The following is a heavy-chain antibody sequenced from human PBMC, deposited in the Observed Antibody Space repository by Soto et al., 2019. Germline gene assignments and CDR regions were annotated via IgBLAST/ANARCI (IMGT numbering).Heavy chain of an antibody. CDR1: DDSSSNYK. J-gene: IGHJ6*02. D-gene: IGHD3-10*01. Sequence: QVQLQESGPGLVKPSETLSITCTVSDDSSSNYKWSWIRKPPGRRLEWIGYIDSNGGTSYNPSLQSRVTISIDTSTKQFFLKLSSVTAADTAVYYCVRQGFGRLHGLVDAWGQGPTVTVSS. V-gene: IGHV4-59*08. CDR2: IDSNGGT. CDR3: VRQGFGRLHGLVDA.